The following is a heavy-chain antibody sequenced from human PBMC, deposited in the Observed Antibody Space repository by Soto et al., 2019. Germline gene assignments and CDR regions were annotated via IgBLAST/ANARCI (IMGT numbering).Heavy chain of an antibody. J-gene: IGHJ6*02. CDR3: ARQLCSGGSCYFYYYYGMDV. V-gene: IGHV5-51*01. CDR1: GYSFTSYW. D-gene: IGHD2-15*01. CDR2: IYPGDSDT. Sequence: GSGYSFTSYWIGWVRQMPGKGLEWMGIIYPGDSDTRYSPSFQGQVTISADKSISTAYLQWSSLKASDTAMYYCARQLCSGGSCYFYYYYGMDVWGQGTTVTVS.